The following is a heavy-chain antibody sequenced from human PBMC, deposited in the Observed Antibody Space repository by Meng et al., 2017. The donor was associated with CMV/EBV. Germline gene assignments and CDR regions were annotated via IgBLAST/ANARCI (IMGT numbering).Heavy chain of an antibody. V-gene: IGHV3-53*01. Sequence: GGSLRLSCAASGFTVSSNYMSWVRQAPGKGLEWDSVIYSGGSTYYADSVKGRFTISRDNSKNTLYLQMSSLRAEDTAVYYCARSRTPRGKGAEMDVWGQGTTVTVSS. CDR2: IYSGGST. J-gene: IGHJ6*02. CDR3: ARSRTPRGKGAEMDV. D-gene: IGHD1-26*01. CDR1: GFTVSSNY.